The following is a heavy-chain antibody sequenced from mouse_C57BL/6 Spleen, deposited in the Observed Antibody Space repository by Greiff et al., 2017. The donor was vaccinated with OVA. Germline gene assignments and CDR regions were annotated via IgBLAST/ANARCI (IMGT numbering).Heavy chain of an antibody. Sequence: QVQLQQSGPELVKPGASVKISCKASGYAFSSSWMNWVKQRPGKGLEWIGRIYPGDGDTNYNGKFKGKATLTADKSSSTAYMQLSSLTSEDSAVYFCASYYYGSSYLDYWGQGTPLTVSS. CDR1: GYAFSSSW. CDR3: ASYYYGSSYLDY. CDR2: IYPGDGDT. D-gene: IGHD1-1*01. J-gene: IGHJ2*01. V-gene: IGHV1-82*01.